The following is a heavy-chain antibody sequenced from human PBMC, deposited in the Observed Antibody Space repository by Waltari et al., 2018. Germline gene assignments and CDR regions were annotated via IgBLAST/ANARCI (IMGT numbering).Heavy chain of an antibody. CDR3: ARGAFLITMIPSPDAFDI. V-gene: IGHV1-46*01. Sequence: QVQLVQSGAEVKKPGASVKVSCKASGYTFTSYYMHWVRQAPGQGLEWMGIINPSGGSTSYAQKFQGRVTMTRDTSTSTVYMELSSLRSEDTAVYYCARGAFLITMIPSPDAFDIWGQGTMVTVSS. J-gene: IGHJ3*02. CDR1: GYTFTSYY. D-gene: IGHD3-22*01. CDR2: INPSGGST.